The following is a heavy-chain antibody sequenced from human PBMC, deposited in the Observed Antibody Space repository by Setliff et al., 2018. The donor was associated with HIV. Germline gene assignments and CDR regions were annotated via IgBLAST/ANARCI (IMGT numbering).Heavy chain of an antibody. D-gene: IGHD6-19*01. Sequence: SETLSLTCTVSRGSINSGGSYWSWIRQHPGKGLEWIGYIYYSGNTYYNPSLKSRVTISVDTSKNQFSLKLTSVTAADTAVYYCASQPAYSTDWYPPGYFDYWGQGTLVTVTS. V-gene: IGHV4-31*03. CDR2: IYYSGNT. J-gene: IGHJ4*02. CDR1: RGSINSGGSY. CDR3: ASQPAYSTDWYPPGYFDY.